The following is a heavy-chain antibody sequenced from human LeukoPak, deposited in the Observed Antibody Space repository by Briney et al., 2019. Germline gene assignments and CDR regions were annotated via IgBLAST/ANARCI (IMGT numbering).Heavy chain of an antibody. D-gene: IGHD3/OR15-3a*01. CDR1: GFTFSSYA. CDR3: AKAYSSGLVYFDY. V-gene: IGHV3-23*01. J-gene: IGHJ4*02. Sequence: GGSLRLSCAASGFTFSSYAMSWVRQAPGKGLEWVSAISGSGGSTYYADSVKGRFTISRDNSENTLYLQINSLRAEDTAVYYCAKAYSSGLVYFDYWGQGTLVTVSS. CDR2: ISGSGGST.